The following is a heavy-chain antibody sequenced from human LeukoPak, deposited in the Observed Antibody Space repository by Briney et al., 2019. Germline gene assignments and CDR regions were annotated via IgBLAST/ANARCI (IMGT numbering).Heavy chain of an antibody. CDR1: GDSLSSSSYY. V-gene: IGHV4-61*01. CDR2: IYYSGST. CDR3: ARSAGYYYYYGMDV. Sequence: SETLSLTCIVSGDSLSSSSYYWSWIRQPPGKGLEWIGYIYYSGSTNYNPSLKSRVTISVDTSKNQFSLKLSSVTAADTAVYYCARSAGYYYYYGMDVWGQGTTVTVSS. J-gene: IGHJ6*02.